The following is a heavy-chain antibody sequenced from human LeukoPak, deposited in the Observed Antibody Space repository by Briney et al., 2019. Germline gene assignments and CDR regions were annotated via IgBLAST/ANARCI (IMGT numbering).Heavy chain of an antibody. CDR2: ISYDGSNK. CDR3: AKDAIPLRYFDWFFDY. Sequence: PGGSLRLSCAACGFTFSSYGMHWVRQAPAKGLEWVAVISYDGSNKYYADSVKGRFTISRDNSKNTLYLQMNSLRAEDTAVYYCAKDAIPLRYFDWFFDYWGQGTLVTVSS. D-gene: IGHD3-9*01. J-gene: IGHJ4*02. V-gene: IGHV3-30*18. CDR1: GFTFSSYG.